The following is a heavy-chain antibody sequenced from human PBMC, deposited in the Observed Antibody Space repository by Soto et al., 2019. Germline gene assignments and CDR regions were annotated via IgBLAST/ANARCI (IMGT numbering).Heavy chain of an antibody. CDR3: ARVESSGYYNWFDP. J-gene: IGHJ5*02. CDR1: GFTFSSYA. D-gene: IGHD3-22*01. Sequence: EVQLLESGGGLVQPGGSLRLSCAASGFTFSSYAMSWVRQAPGKGLEWVSHISSSGSTIYYADSVKGRFTISRDNAKNSLYLQMNSLRAEDTAVYYCARVESSGYYNWFDPWGQGTLVTVSS. CDR2: ISSSGSTI. V-gene: IGHV3-48*04.